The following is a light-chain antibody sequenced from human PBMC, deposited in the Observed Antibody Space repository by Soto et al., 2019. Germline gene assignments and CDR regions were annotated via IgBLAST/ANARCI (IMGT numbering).Light chain of an antibody. J-gene: IGLJ1*01. Sequence: QSALTQPASVSGSPGQSITISCTATSSDVGGYNYVSWYPHHPGKAPKLIIYDVSNRPSGVSIRFSGSKSDNTASLTISGLQAEDEADYHCSSYTTSDTRQIVFGTGTKLTVL. V-gene: IGLV2-14*03. CDR1: SSDVGGYNY. CDR2: DVS. CDR3: SSYTTSDTRQIV.